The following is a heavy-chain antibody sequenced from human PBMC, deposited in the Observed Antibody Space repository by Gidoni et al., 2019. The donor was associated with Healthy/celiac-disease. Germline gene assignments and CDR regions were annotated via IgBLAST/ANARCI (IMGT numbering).Heavy chain of an antibody. Sequence: EVQLLESGGGLVQPGGSLRLCCAASGFTFSSYAMRWVRQAPGKGLEWVSAISGSGGSTYYADSMKGRFTISRDNSKNTLYLQMNSLRAEDTAVYYCAKGVVITDWYFDLWGRGTLVTVSS. CDR3: AKGVVITDWYFDL. J-gene: IGHJ2*01. V-gene: IGHV3-23*01. CDR1: GFTFSSYA. CDR2: ISGSGGST. D-gene: IGHD3-22*01.